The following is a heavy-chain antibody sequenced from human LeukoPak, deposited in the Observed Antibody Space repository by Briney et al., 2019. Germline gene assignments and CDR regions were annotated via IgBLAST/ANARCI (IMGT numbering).Heavy chain of an antibody. D-gene: IGHD4-23*01. CDR1: GGSFSGYY. CDR2: INHSGST. Sequence: PSETLSLTCAVYGGSFSGYYWSWIRQPPGKGLEWIGEINHSGSTNYNPSLKSRVTISVDTSKNQFSLKLTSVTAAETAVYYCARLSDYGGKADYWGQGTLVTVSS. CDR3: ARLSDYGGKADY. V-gene: IGHV4-34*01. J-gene: IGHJ4*02.